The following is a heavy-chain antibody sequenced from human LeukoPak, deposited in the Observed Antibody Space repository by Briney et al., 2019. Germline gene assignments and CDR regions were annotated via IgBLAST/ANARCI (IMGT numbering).Heavy chain of an antibody. J-gene: IGHJ4*02. V-gene: IGHV4-4*07. Sequence: PSETLSLTCTVSGGSISSYYWSWIRQPAGKGLEWIGRIYTSGSTNYNPSLKSRVTMSVDTSKNQFSLKLSSVTAADTAVYYCARERVDDYSNYPYFDYWGQGTLVTVSS. D-gene: IGHD4-11*01. CDR3: ARERVDDYSNYPYFDY. CDR1: GGSISSYY. CDR2: IYTSGST.